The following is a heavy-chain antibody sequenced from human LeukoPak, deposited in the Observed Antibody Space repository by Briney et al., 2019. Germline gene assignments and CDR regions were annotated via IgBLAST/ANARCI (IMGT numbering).Heavy chain of an antibody. J-gene: IGHJ6*03. V-gene: IGHV3-23*01. CDR3: AKEWGDYGDYGPEYYYMDV. CDR2: ISGSGVTT. Sequence: PGGSLRLSCAASGFTFSNYAMSWVRQAPGKGLEWVSAISGSGVTTYYADSVKGRFTISRDNSKNTLYLQMNSLRAEDTAVYYCAKEWGDYGDYGPEYYYMDVWGKGTTVTVSS. D-gene: IGHD4-17*01. CDR1: GFTFSNYA.